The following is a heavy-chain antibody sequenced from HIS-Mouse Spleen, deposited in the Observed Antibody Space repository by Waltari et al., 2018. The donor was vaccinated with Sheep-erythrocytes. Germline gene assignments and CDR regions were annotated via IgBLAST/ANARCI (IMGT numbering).Heavy chain of an antibody. CDR2: MSRRISYI. Sequence: EVQLVESGGGLVKPGWSLRLSCAASGFTFSSYSMKCVRQAPGRGWEWDASMSRRISYIYYEDAVKGRFTISRDNAKNSLYLQRNSLRAEDTAVYYCARAGYSGEYYFDYWGQGTLVTVSS. D-gene: IGHD5-12*01. J-gene: IGHJ4*02. V-gene: IGHV3-21*01. CDR3: ARAGYSGEYYFDY. CDR1: GFTFSSYS.